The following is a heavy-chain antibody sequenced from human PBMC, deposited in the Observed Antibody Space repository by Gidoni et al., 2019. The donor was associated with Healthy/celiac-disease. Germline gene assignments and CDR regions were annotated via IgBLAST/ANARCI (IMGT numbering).Heavy chain of an antibody. Sequence: VHLVESGGGVVQPGRSLRLSCAASGFTFSSYGMHWVRLAPGKGLEWVAVISYDGSNKYYADSVKGRFTISRDNSKNTLYLQMNSLRAEDTAVYYCAKSLGEEDAFDIWGQGTMVTVSS. CDR2: ISYDGSNK. V-gene: IGHV3-30*18. D-gene: IGHD2-21*01. J-gene: IGHJ3*02. CDR3: AKSLGEEDAFDI. CDR1: GFTFSSYG.